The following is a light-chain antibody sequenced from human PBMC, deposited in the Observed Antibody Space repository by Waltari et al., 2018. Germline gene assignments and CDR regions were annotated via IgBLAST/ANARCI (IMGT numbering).Light chain of an antibody. V-gene: IGKV3-11*01. CDR2: DAS. J-gene: IGKJ4*01. CDR3: QQRSNWLT. Sequence: EIVLTQSPATLSLSPGERATLSCRASQGVSSYLAWYQQKPGQAPRLLIYDASTGATGIPARFSVSGSGTDFTLTISSLEPEDFAVYYCQQRSNWLTFGGGTKVEIK. CDR1: QGVSSY.